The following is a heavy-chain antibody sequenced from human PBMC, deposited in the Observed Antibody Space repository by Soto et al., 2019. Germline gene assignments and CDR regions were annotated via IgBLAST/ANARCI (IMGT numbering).Heavy chain of an antibody. Sequence: SETLSLTCTVSGDSLSSGSHYWSWIRQHPGKGLEWIGHIYDSVNTYYSPSLRSRVTISADMSKNQFSLNLRSVTAADTAVYYCARVDRRGYFEILTDYWGQGTLVTVSS. V-gene: IGHV4-31*03. J-gene: IGHJ4*02. CDR3: ARVDRRGYFEILTDY. D-gene: IGHD3-9*01. CDR2: IYDSVNT. CDR1: GDSLSSGSHY.